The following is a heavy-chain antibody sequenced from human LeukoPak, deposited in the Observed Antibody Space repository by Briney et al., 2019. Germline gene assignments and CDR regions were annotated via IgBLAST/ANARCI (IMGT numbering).Heavy chain of an antibody. V-gene: IGHV4-39*07. CDR2: IHHSGNT. CDR1: GDSISSSGYY. CDR3: ARPGRGAARGNWFDP. J-gene: IGHJ5*02. D-gene: IGHD6-6*01. Sequence: PSETLSLTCSVSGDSISSSGYYWDWIRQPPGKGLEWIGSIHHSGNTNYNPSLKSRVTISVDTSKNQFSLKLSSVTAADTAVYYCARPGRGAARGNWFDPWGQGTLVTVSS.